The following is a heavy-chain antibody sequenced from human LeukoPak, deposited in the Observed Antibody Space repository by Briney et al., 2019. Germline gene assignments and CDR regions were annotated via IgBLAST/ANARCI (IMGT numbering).Heavy chain of an antibody. CDR2: ISAYNGNT. CDR3: ARDLASREWNMVLNWFDP. Sequence: ASVTVSCTASGYTFTSYGISWVRQAPGQGLEWMGWISAYNGNTNYAQKLQGRVTMTTDTSTSTAYMELRSLRSDDTAVYYRARDLASREWNMVLNWFDPWGQGTLVTVSS. J-gene: IGHJ5*02. V-gene: IGHV1-18*01. D-gene: IGHD2/OR15-2a*01. CDR1: GYTFTSYG.